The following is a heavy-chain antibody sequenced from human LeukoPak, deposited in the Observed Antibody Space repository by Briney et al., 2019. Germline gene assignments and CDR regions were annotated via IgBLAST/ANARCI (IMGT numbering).Heavy chain of an antibody. V-gene: IGHV3-33*06. CDR1: GFTFSSYG. J-gene: IGHJ3*01. CDR3: AKGWGGYFRSPFDL. D-gene: IGHD3-3*01. Sequence: PGRSLRLSCAASGFTFSSYGMHWVRQAPGKGLEWVAVIWYDGNNKFYVDSVKGRFTISRDNSKNTLYLQMNSLRAEDTAVYYCAKGWGGYFRSPFDLWGQGTMVSVSS. CDR2: IWYDGNNK.